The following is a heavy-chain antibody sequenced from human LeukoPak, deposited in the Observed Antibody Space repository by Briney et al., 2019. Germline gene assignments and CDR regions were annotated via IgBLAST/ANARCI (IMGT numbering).Heavy chain of an antibody. J-gene: IGHJ6*03. Sequence: SETLSLTCTVSGGSISSYYWNWIRQPPGKGLEWIGYIYYSGITNYNPSLKSRVTISVDTSKSQFSLKLSSVTAADTAMYYCARVKDPGGYYYYYYMDVWGKGTTVTVSS. CDR1: GGSISSYY. CDR3: ARVKDPGGYYYYYYMDV. D-gene: IGHD3-16*01. V-gene: IGHV4-59*12. CDR2: IYYSGIT.